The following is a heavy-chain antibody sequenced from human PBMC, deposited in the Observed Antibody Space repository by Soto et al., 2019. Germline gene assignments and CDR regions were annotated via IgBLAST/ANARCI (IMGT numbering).Heavy chain of an antibody. CDR2: IYYSGST. CDR3: ARGVKLRLGPSLYYFDY. J-gene: IGHJ4*02. D-gene: IGHD3-16*01. CDR1: GGSISSGGYY. Sequence: SETLSLTCTVPGGSISSGGYYWSWIRQHPGKGLEWIGYIYYSGSTYYNPSLKSRVTISVDTSKNQFSLKLSSVTAADTAVYYCARGVKLRLGPSLYYFDYWGQGTLVTVSS. V-gene: IGHV4-31*03.